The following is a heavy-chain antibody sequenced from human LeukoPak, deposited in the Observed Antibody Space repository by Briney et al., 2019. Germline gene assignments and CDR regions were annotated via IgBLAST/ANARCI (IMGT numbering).Heavy chain of an antibody. CDR2: INHSGST. CDR3: ARDPYYDFWSGPRRGAKYYMDV. V-gene: IGHV4-34*01. D-gene: IGHD3-3*01. Sequence: PSETLSLTCAVYGGSFSGYYWSWLRQPPGKGLEWLGEINHSGSTNYNPSLKSRVTISVDTSKNQFSLKLSSVTAADTAVYYCARDPYYDFWSGPRRGAKYYMDVWGKGTTVTVSS. CDR1: GGSFSGYY. J-gene: IGHJ6*03.